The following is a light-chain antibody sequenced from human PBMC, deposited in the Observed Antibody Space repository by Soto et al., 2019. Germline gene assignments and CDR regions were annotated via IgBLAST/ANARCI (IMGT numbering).Light chain of an antibody. CDR3: QQYGSSPRT. V-gene: IGKV3-20*01. CDR2: AAS. J-gene: IGKJ3*01. Sequence: EIVLTQSPGTLSLSPGERATLSCRASQSVSSNFLAWYQQKPGQAPRLLIYAASSRATGIPDRFSGSGSGTAFTLTISRLEPEDFAVYYCQQYGSSPRTFGPGTKVDI. CDR1: QSVSSNF.